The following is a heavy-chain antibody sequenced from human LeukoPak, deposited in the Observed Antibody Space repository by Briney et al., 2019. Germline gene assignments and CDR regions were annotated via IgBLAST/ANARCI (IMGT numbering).Heavy chain of an antibody. J-gene: IGHJ6*02. CDR3: AREANYYSSGWMANYYGMDV. V-gene: IGHV4-59*12. CDR2: IYYSGST. D-gene: IGHD6-19*01. Sequence: SETLSLTCTVSGGSISSYYWSWIRQPPGKGLEWIGYIYYSGSTNYNPSLKSRVTMSVDTSKNQFSLKLSSVTAADTAVYYCAREANYYSSGWMANYYGMDVWGQGTTVTVSS. CDR1: GGSISSYY.